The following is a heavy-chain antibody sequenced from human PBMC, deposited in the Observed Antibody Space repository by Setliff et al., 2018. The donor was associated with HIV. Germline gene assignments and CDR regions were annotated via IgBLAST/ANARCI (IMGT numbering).Heavy chain of an antibody. CDR2: INHSGST. V-gene: IGHV4-34*01. D-gene: IGHD3-10*01. J-gene: IGHJ6*03. CDR1: GGSFSGYY. Sequence: PSETLSLTCAVYGGSFSGYYWSWIRQPPGKGLEWIGEINHSGSTNYNPSLKSRVTISVDTSKNQFSLKLSSVTAADTAVYYCARRGSGFFHYYYYMDVWGKGTTVTVLL. CDR3: ARRGSGFFHYYYYMDV.